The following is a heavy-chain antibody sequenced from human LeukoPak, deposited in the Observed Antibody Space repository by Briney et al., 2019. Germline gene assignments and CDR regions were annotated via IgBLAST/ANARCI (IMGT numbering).Heavy chain of an antibody. CDR1: GYTFTSYG. D-gene: IGHD3-10*01. J-gene: IGHJ6*03. CDR2: ISAYNGNT. Sequence: GASVKVSCKASGYTFTSYGISWVRQAPGQGLEWMGWISAYNGNTNYAQKLQGRVTMTTDTSTSTAYMELSRLRSDDTAVYYCASSGPATVNYYYYYMDVWGKGTTVTVSS. CDR3: ASSGPATVNYYYYYMDV. V-gene: IGHV1-18*01.